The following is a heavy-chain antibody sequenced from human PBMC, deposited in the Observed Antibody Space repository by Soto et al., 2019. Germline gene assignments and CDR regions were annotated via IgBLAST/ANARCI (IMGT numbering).Heavy chain of an antibody. CDR1: GFTFSSYA. D-gene: IGHD2-21*02. J-gene: IGHJ4*02. CDR2: ISYDGSNK. Sequence: PGGSLRLSCAASGFTFSSYAMHWVRQAPGKGLEWVAVISYDGSNKYYADPVKGRFTISRDNSKNTLYLQMNSLRAEDTAVYYCARDSVTIVVVTAIHDPFFDYWGQGTLVTVSS. CDR3: ARDSVTIVVVTAIHDPFFDY. V-gene: IGHV3-30-3*01.